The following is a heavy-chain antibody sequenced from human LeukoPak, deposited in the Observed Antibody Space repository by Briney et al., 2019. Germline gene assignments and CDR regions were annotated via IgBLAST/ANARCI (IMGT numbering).Heavy chain of an antibody. CDR2: IYHSGST. J-gene: IGHJ5*02. V-gene: IGHV4-38-2*02. D-gene: IGHD6-13*01. CDR3: ASGSSLVWFDP. Sequence: SETLSLTCTVSGGSVSSGYYWGWIRQPPGKGLEWIGSIYHSGSTYYNPSLKSRVTISVDTSKNQFSLKLSSVTAADTAVYYCASGSSLVWFDPWGQGTLVTVSS. CDR1: GGSVSSGYY.